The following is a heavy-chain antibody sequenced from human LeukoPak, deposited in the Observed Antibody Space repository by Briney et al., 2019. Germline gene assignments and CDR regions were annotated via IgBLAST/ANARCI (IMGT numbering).Heavy chain of an antibody. CDR2: SSGSGDST. CDR3: AKDYAKYYDFTNPFDC. V-gene: IGHV3-23*01. D-gene: IGHD3-3*01. Sequence: PGGSLRLSCAASGFTLSSYAMSWVRQAPGKGLEWVSASSGSGDSTYHADSVKGRFTISRDNSKNTLYLQMNSLRAEDTAVYYCAKDYAKYYDFTNPFDCWGQGTLVTVSS. CDR1: GFTLSSYA. J-gene: IGHJ4*02.